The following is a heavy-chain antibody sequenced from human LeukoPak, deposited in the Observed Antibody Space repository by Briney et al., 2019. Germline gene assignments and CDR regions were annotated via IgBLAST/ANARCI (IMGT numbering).Heavy chain of an antibody. Sequence: GGSLRLSCAASGFTFSSYGMHWVRQAPGKGLEWMAVISYDGSNKYYADSVKGRFTISRDNSKNSLYLQMNSLRAEDTALYYCAKDIGDIVRGVHFDYWGQGTLVTVSS. CDR3: AKDIGDIVRGVHFDY. CDR2: ISYDGSNK. D-gene: IGHD3-10*01. V-gene: IGHV3-30*18. CDR1: GFTFSSYG. J-gene: IGHJ4*02.